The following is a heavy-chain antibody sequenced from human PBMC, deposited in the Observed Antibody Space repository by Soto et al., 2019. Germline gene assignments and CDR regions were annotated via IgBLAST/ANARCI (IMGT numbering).Heavy chain of an antibody. D-gene: IGHD3-16*01. J-gene: IGHJ4*02. CDR2: ISAYNGNT. CDR1: GYTFTNFG. V-gene: IGHV1-18*01. CDR3: ARGGTPIAY. Sequence: QVQLVQSGAEVKKPGASVKVSCKTSGYTFTNFGISWVRQAPGQGLEWMGWISAYNGNTNYAQTFQGRVTITTDTSTSTAYMEVRSLRSDDPAVYYWARGGTPIAYWGQGTLVTVSS.